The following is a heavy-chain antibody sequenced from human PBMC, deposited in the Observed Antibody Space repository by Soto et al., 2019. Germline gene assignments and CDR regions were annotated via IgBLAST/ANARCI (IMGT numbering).Heavy chain of an antibody. CDR3: ARGTSWQLPFDY. CDR1: SDSISSYY. V-gene: IGHV4-59*01. CDR2: ISYSGST. J-gene: IGHJ4*02. D-gene: IGHD6-13*01. Sequence: QVQLQESGPGLVKPSETLSLTCTVSSDSISSYYWSWIRQPPGKRLEWIGYISYSGSTDYNPSLKRRVTISGDTSKNQFSLKVSSLTAADTAVYYCARGTSWQLPFDYWGQGTLVTVSS.